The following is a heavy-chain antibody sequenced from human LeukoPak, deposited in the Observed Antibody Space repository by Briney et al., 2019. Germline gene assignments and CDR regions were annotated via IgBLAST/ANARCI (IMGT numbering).Heavy chain of an antibody. V-gene: IGHV3-30*02. J-gene: IGHJ4*02. D-gene: IGHD6-19*01. CDR1: GFTFSSYV. CDR3: ARDQWLNYFDY. CDR2: IRYDGSNK. Sequence: GGSLRLSCAASGFTFSSYVMHWVRQAPGKGLEWVAFIRYDGSNKYYAASVKGRFTISRDNSKNTLYLQMNNLRAEDTAVYYCARDQWLNYFDYWGQGTLVTVSS.